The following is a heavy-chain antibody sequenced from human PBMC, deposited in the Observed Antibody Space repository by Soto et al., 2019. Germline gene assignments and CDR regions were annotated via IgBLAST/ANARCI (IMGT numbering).Heavy chain of an antibody. CDR2: ISYDGSNK. CDR3: ASEGVSLFDY. D-gene: IGHD3-10*01. Sequence: GGSLRLSCAASGFTFSSYAMHWVRQAPGKGLEWVAVISYDGSNKYYADSVKGRFTISRDNSKNTLYLQMNSLRAEDTAVYYCASEGVSLFDYWGQGTLVTVS. CDR1: GFTFSSYA. J-gene: IGHJ4*02. V-gene: IGHV3-30-3*01.